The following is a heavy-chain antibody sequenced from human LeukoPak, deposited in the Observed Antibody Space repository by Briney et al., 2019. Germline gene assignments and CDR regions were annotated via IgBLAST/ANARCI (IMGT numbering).Heavy chain of an antibody. V-gene: IGHV4-59*01. CDR2: NSGST. CDR3: ARLLWFGELHNWFDP. CDR1: GGSISSYF. D-gene: IGHD3-10*01. Sequence: PSETLSLTCTVSGGSISSYFWSWIRQPPGKGLEWIGYNSGSTNYSPSLKSRVTISLDTSTNQFSLKLSSVTAADTAVYYCARLLWFGELHNWFDPWGQGTLVTVSS. J-gene: IGHJ5*02.